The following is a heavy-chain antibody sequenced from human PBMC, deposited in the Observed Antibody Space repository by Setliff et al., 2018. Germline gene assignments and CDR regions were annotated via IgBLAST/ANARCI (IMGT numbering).Heavy chain of an antibody. CDR3: ARDSVTLGQLERRGGWHYYGMDV. J-gene: IGHJ6*02. CDR2: ILPLFGSA. D-gene: IGHD1-1*01. V-gene: IGHV1-69*13. CDR1: GGTLRTYA. Sequence: SVKVSCKASGGTLRTYAFNWVRQAPGQGLEWVGGILPLFGSATYARKFQGRVTITADESTSTTYMEVSSLTSEDTAEYFCARDSVTLGQLERRGGWHYYGMDVWGQGTTVTVSS.